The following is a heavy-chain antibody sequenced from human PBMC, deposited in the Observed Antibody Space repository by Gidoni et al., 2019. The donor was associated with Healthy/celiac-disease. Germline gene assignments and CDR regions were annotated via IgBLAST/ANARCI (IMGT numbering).Heavy chain of an antibody. V-gene: IGHV1-18*04. CDR1: GYTFTRYG. CDR2: IIANNGNT. CDR3: ARTDSSGSLRYYYYGMDV. D-gene: IGHD3-22*01. Sequence: QFQLVQSGAEVKKPGASVKVSCSASGYTFTRYGRSWVRQVPGQGLEWVGWIIANNGNTNYAQKLQGRVTMTTDTSTSTAYMELRLLRSDDTAVYYCARTDSSGSLRYYYYGMDVWGQGTTVTVSS. J-gene: IGHJ6*02.